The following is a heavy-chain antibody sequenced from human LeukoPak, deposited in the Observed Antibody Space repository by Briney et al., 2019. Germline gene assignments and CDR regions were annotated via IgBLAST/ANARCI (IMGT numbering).Heavy chain of an antibody. CDR3: ARDLGRYGDYPPGNGMDV. CDR2: IYSSAST. Sequence: SETLSLTCTVSGGSISSYYWCWIRKPPAKGLEWIAYIYSSASTNYNPSLKSLVTISVDTSKNQFALKLSSVTAADAAVYYCARDLGRYGDYPPGNGMDVWGQGTTVTVSS. V-gene: IGHV4-59*01. D-gene: IGHD4-17*01. CDR1: GGSISSYY. J-gene: IGHJ6*02.